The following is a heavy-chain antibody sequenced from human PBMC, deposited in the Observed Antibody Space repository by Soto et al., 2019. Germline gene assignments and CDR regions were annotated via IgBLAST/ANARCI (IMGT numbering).Heavy chain of an antibody. D-gene: IGHD4-17*01. CDR1: GGSISSYY. V-gene: IGHV4-59*01. CDR2: IYYSGST. Sequence: SETLSLTCTVSGGSISSYYWSWIRQPPGKGLEWIGYIYYSGSTNYNPSLKSRVTISVDTSKNQFSLKLSSVTAADTAVYYCARGGENYGDPDYYYYYYMDVWGKGTTVTVSS. CDR3: ARGGENYGDPDYYYYYYMDV. J-gene: IGHJ6*03.